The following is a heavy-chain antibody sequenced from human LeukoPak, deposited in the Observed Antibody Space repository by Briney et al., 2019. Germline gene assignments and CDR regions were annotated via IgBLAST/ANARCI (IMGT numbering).Heavy chain of an antibody. CDR3: GRRKLRSNFDY. D-gene: IGHD1-26*01. J-gene: IGHJ4*02. V-gene: IGHV4-39*07. CDR1: GGSISSSSYY. Sequence: PSETLSLTCTVSGGSISSSSYYWGWIRQPPGKGLEWIGSIYYSGSTYYNPSLKSRVTISVDTSKNQFSLKLSSVTAADTAVYYCGRRKLRSNFDYWGQGTLVTVSS. CDR2: IYYSGST.